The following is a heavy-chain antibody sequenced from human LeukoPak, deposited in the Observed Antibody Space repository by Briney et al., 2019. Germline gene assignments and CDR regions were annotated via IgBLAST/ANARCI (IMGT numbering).Heavy chain of an antibody. CDR3: ARGANWGSPIDY. V-gene: IGHV4-34*01. CDR2: INHSGST. Sequence: PSETLSLTCTVSGGSISSYYWSWIRQPPGKGLEWIGEINHSGSTNYNPSLKSRVTISVDTSKNQFSLKLSSVTAADTAVYYCARGANWGSPIDYWGQGTLVTVSS. J-gene: IGHJ4*02. CDR1: GGSISSYY. D-gene: IGHD7-27*01.